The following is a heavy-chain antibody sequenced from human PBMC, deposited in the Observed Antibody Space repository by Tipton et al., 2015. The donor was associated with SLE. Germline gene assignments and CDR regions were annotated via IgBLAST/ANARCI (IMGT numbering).Heavy chain of an antibody. CDR2: IYHDGNT. D-gene: IGHD3-22*01. CDR3: ARDEYRYDATGYHLLGHFDF. V-gene: IGHV4-59*11. CDR1: GASISSHY. Sequence: TLSLTCSVSGASISSHYWSWIRQPPGRGLEWIGEIYHDGNTSYNPSLKSRVTMSVDNSKNQFSLRLTSVTAADTAIYFCARDEYRYDATGYHLLGHFDFWGQGTLVTVSS. J-gene: IGHJ4*02.